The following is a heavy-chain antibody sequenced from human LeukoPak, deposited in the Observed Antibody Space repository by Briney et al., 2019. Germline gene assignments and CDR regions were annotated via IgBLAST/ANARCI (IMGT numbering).Heavy chain of an antibody. CDR2: MNPNSGNT. CDR1: GDTFASYD. CDR3: VIVPAATPFEAFDY. V-gene: IGHV1-8*01. J-gene: IGHJ4*02. D-gene: IGHD2-2*01. Sequence: ASVKVSCKASGDTFASYDINWVRQATGQGLEWMGWMNPNSGNTGYAQKFQGRVTMTRNTSISTAYMELSSLRSEDTAVYYWVIVPAATPFEAFDYWGQGTLVTVSS.